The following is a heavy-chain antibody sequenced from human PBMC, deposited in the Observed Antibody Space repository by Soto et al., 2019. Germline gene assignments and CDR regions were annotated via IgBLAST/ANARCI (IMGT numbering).Heavy chain of an antibody. J-gene: IGHJ4*02. CDR3: ASLGIEDDHYYDSSGYYSPFDY. Sequence: XEGLSVTCPVSAPSLSSSSHYWGWLRHPRGKGLEWIGSIYYSGSTYYNPSLKSRVTISVDTSKNQFSLKLSSVTAADTAVYYSASLGIEDDHYYDSSGYYSPFDYLGQGTLGNVSS. D-gene: IGHD3-22*01. CDR1: APSLSSSSHY. CDR2: IYYSGST. V-gene: IGHV4-39*01.